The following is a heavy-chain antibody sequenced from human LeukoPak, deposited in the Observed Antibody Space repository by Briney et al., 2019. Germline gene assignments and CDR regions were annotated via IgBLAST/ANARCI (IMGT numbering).Heavy chain of an antibody. CDR1: GVSVSSGSYY. Sequence: SETLSLTCTVSGVSVSSGSYYWSWIRQPPGKGLEWIGYIYYSGSTNYNPSLKSRVTISVDTSKNQFSLKLSSVTAADTAVYYCARVGYYDSSGYYLEFDYWGQGTLVTVSS. D-gene: IGHD3-22*01. J-gene: IGHJ4*02. V-gene: IGHV4-61*01. CDR2: IYYSGST. CDR3: ARVGYYDSSGYYLEFDY.